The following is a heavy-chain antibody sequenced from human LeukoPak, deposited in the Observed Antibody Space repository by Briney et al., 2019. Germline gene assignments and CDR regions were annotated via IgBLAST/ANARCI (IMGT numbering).Heavy chain of an antibody. CDR1: GYTFTSYY. V-gene: IGHV1-46*01. CDR2: INPSGGST. Sequence: ASVKVSCKASGYTFTSYYMHWVRQAPGQGLEWMGIINPSGGSTSYAQKFQGRVTMTRDTSTSTVYMELSSLRSEDTAVYYCARDAGYSYGENNGAFDIWGQGTMVTVSS. CDR3: ARDAGYSYGENNGAFDI. J-gene: IGHJ3*02. D-gene: IGHD5-18*01.